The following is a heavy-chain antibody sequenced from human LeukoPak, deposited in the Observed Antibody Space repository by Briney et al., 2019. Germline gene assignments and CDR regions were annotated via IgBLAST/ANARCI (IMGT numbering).Heavy chain of an antibody. CDR1: GGSIRSSF. J-gene: IGHJ6*02. CDR3: ARAGIAVAGRGYGMDV. D-gene: IGHD6-19*01. CDR2: MHNSGSS. V-gene: IGHV4-59*01. Sequence: SETLSLTCTVSGGSIRSSFWSWIRQPPGKGLEWIGFMHNSGSSSYNPSLKSRVTISIDTAKNQLSLKVTSVTAADTAVYYCARAGIAVAGRGYGMDVWGQGTTVTVSS.